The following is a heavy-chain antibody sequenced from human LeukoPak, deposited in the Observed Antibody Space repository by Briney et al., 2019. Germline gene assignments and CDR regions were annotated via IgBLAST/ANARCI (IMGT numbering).Heavy chain of an antibody. V-gene: IGHV1-2*02. D-gene: IGHD2-2*01. Sequence: GASVKVSCKASGYTFTGYMHWVRQAPGQGLEWMGWINPNSGGTNYAQKFQGRVTMTWDTSISTAYMELSRLRSDDTAVYYCAKLQTAVVPAATLGFDSWGQGTLVTVSS. CDR3: AKLQTAVVPAATLGFDS. J-gene: IGHJ4*02. CDR1: GYTFTGY. CDR2: INPNSGGT.